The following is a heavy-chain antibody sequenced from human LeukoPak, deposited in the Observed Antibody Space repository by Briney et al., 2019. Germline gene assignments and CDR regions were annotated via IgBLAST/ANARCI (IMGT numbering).Heavy chain of an antibody. CDR1: GYTFTKSY. J-gene: IGHJ3*02. CDR3: ARIRDGYNDAYDI. Sequence: ASVKVSCKASGYTFTKSYIHWVRQAPGQRLEWMGLINPGGDNTKYAQNFQGRVTTTSDTSARTVYMELSSLSSEDTAIYYCARIRDGYNDAYDIWGQGTVVTVPS. D-gene: IGHD5-24*01. V-gene: IGHV1-46*01. CDR2: INPGGDNT.